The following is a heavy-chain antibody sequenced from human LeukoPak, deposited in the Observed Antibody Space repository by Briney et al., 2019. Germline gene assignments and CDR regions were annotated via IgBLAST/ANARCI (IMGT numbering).Heavy chain of an antibody. D-gene: IGHD6-19*01. J-gene: IGHJ5*01. CDR2: ISSSSSYM. CDR3: ARALTPASGWLGS. Sequence: GGSLGLSCAASGFTFSSYTMTWVRQAPGKGLEWVSCISSSSSYMYYGDTLKGRSTIPRDNAKNSLYLQMDDLRAEDTAMYYCARALTPASGWLGSWGQGTLVTVSS. V-gene: IGHV3-21*01. CDR1: GFTFSSYT.